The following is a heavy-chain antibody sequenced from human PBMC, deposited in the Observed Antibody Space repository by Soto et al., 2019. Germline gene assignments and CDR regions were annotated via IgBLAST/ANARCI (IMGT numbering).Heavy chain of an antibody. Sequence: QVQLVQSGAEVKKPGSSVKVSCKTSGGIFTNYVITWVRQAPGQGLEWMGGIFPIFGTPNYAQKFQGRVTITADESTSTAYMELSSLRSDDTAVYFCARGYCGSNSCHNWFGPWGQGTLVTGSS. CDR2: IFPIFGTP. CDR3: ARGYCGSNSCHNWFGP. D-gene: IGHD2-2*01. CDR1: GGIFTNYV. V-gene: IGHV1-69*01. J-gene: IGHJ5*02.